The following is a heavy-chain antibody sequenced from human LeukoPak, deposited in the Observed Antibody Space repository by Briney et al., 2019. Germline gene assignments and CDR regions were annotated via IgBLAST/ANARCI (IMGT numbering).Heavy chain of an antibody. D-gene: IGHD2-2*01. CDR1: GGTFSSYA. Sequence: GASVKVSCKASGGTFSSYAISWVRQAPGQGLEWMGGIIPIFGTANYAQKFQGIVTITADESTTTAYMELSSLRSQDTAVYYCARGGYCSSTSCYPIAENYYYYYMDVWGKGTTVTVSS. J-gene: IGHJ6*03. CDR2: IIPIFGTA. V-gene: IGHV1-69*13. CDR3: ARGGYCSSTSCYPIAENYYYYYMDV.